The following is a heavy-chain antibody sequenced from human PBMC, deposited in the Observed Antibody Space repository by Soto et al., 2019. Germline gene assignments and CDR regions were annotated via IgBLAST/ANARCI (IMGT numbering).Heavy chain of an antibody. CDR2: ISAYNGNT. J-gene: IGHJ5*02. V-gene: IGHV1-18*01. Sequence: ASVKVSCKASGYTFTSYGSSWVRQAAGQGLEWMGWISAYNGNTNYAQKLQGRVTMTTDTSTSTAYMELRSLRSDDTAVYYCARDYSYDSSGYYYYYSFDPWGQGTRVMVSS. CDR3: ARDYSYDSSGYYYYYSFDP. D-gene: IGHD3-22*01. CDR1: GYTFTSYG.